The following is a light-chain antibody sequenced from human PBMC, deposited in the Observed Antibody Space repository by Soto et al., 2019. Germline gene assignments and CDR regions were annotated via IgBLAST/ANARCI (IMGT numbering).Light chain of an antibody. CDR2: WAS. J-gene: IGKJ1*01. CDR1: QSVLYSSNNKNY. V-gene: IGKV4-1*01. CDR3: QQYYSTLWT. Sequence: DIVMTQSPDSLAASLGERATINCTSSQSVLYSSNNKNYLAWYQQKKGQPPKMLIYWASTRESGVPDRFSGSGSGTDCTLTISRLQAEDVAVYYCQQYYSTLWTFGQGTKVDI.